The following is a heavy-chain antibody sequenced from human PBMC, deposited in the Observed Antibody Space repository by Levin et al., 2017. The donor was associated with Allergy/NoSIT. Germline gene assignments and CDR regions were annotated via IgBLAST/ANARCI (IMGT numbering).Heavy chain of an antibody. Sequence: LSGGSLRLSCAASGFTVSSNYMNWVRQAPGKGLEWVSVIYSDGRTFYADSVKGRVTISRDNSKNTLYLQMNSLGVEDTAVYYCARDQFLHGSASGGWLDSWGQGTLVTVSS. J-gene: IGHJ5*01. V-gene: IGHV3-53*01. CDR3: ARDQFLHGSASGGWLDS. D-gene: IGHD3-10*01. CDR2: IYSDGRT. CDR1: GFTVSSNY.